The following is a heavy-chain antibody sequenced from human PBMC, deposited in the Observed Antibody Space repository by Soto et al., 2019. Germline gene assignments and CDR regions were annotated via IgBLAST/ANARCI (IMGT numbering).Heavy chain of an antibody. J-gene: IGHJ6*02. CDR3: ARGRGQGLYYYYYGMDV. CDR1: GGSFSGYY. Sequence: QVQLQQWGAGLLKPSETLSLTCAVYGGSFSGYYWSWIRQPPGKGLEWIGEINHSGSTNYNPSLKSRVTISVDTSKNQFSLELSSVTAADTAVYYCARGRGQGLYYYYYGMDVWGQGTTVTVSS. V-gene: IGHV4-34*01. CDR2: INHSGST.